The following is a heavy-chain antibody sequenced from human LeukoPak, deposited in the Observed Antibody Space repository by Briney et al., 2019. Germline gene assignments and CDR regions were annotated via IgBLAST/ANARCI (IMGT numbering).Heavy chain of an antibody. D-gene: IGHD6-19*01. V-gene: IGHV3-7*01. Sequence: GGSLRLSCAASGFTFSIYALSWVRQAPGKGLEWVANIRGDASRLYYVDSVKGRFTISRDNAKNSLYLQMSNLRAEDTSVYYCARDRNYCSSDRCYDVFDIWGQGTMVTVSS. CDR1: GFTFSIYA. J-gene: IGHJ3*02. CDR2: IRGDASRL. CDR3: ARDRNYCSSDRCYDVFDI.